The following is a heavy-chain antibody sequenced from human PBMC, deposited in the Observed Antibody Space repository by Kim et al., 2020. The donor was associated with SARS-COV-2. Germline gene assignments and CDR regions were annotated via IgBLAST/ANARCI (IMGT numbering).Heavy chain of an antibody. CDR3: ARAIAPWELLHPFGRSAVNWFDP. CDR2: IYYSGST. CDR1: GGSISSSSYY. J-gene: IGHJ5*02. D-gene: IGHD1-26*01. V-gene: IGHV4-39*01. Sequence: SETLSLTCTVSGGSISSSSYYWGWIRQPPGKGLEWIGSIYYSGSTYYNPSLKSRVTISVDTSKNQFSLKLSSVTAADTAVYYCARAIAPWELLHPFGRSAVNWFDPWGQGTLVTVSS.